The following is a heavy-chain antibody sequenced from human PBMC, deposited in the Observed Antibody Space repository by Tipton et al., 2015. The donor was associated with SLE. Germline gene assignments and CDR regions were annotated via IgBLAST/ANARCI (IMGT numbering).Heavy chain of an antibody. J-gene: IGHJ4*02. D-gene: IGHD5-18*01. CDR2: ISSRGSTV. CDR1: GFTFSSYE. CDR3: ARVGLHHDY. V-gene: IGHV3-48*03. Sequence: SLRLSCAASGFTFSSYEMNWVRQAPGKGLEWVSYISSRGSTVYYADSVKGRFTISRDNAKKSLYLQMNSLRAEDTAVYYCARVGLHHDYWGQGTLVTVSS.